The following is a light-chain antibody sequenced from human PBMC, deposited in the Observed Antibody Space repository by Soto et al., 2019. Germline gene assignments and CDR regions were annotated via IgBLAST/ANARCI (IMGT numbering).Light chain of an antibody. CDR2: DAS. CDR1: QSVSSY. CDR3: QQRRDWPLT. V-gene: IGKV3-11*01. J-gene: IGKJ4*01. Sequence: EIVLTQSPATLSLSPGERATLSCSASQSVSSYLAWYQQKPGQAPRLLISDASNRATGIPARFSGSGSGTDFTLHVSSLEPEDFAVYYCQQRRDWPLTFGVGTKVEI.